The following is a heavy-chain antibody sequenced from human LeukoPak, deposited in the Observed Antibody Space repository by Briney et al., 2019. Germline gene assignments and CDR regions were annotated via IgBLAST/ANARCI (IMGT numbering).Heavy chain of an antibody. V-gene: IGHV3-15*01. CDR3: TTDLGITMVRGVIGDAFDI. CDR2: IKSKTDGGTT. Sequence: KPGGSLRLSCAASGFTFSNAWITWVPQAPGKGLEWVCRIKSKTDGGTTDYAAPVKGRFTISRDDSQNTLYLQMNSLKTEDTAVYYCTTDLGITMVRGVIGDAFDIWGQGTMATVSS. CDR1: GFTFSNAW. D-gene: IGHD3-10*01. J-gene: IGHJ3*02.